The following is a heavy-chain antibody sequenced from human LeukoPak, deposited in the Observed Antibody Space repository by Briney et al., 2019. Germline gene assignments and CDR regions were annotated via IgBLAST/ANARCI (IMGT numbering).Heavy chain of an antibody. J-gene: IGHJ6*03. CDR3: ARAEWELLYYYYYMDV. D-gene: IGHD1-26*01. V-gene: IGHV3-48*04. CDR1: GFTFSSYW. CDR2: ISSSGSTI. Sequence: GGSLRRSCAASGFTFSSYWMSWVRQAPGKGLEWVSYISSSGSTIYYADSVKGRFTISRDNAKNSLYLQMNSLRAEDTAVYYCARAEWELLYYYYYMDVWGKGTTVTISS.